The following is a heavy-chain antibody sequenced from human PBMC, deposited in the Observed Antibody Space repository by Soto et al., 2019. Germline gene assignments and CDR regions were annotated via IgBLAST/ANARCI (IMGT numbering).Heavy chain of an antibody. CDR2: VYYTGST. J-gene: IGHJ4*02. CDR3: ARSVAVPGAHIDY. D-gene: IGHD6-19*01. CDR1: GGSISGSY. Sequence: SETLSLTCSVSGGSISGSYWSWIRQSPGKGLGWLGYVYYTGSTNYSPSLRSRVSISVDTSKNEFSLRLSSVTAADTAVYFCARSVAVPGAHIDYWGQGTQVTVSS. V-gene: IGHV4-59*01.